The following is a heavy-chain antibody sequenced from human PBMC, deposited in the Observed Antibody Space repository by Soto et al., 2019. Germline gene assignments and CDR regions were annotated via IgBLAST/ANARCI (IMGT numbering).Heavy chain of an antibody. CDR3: ARDLDGLHDDTSGPFPRPG. CDR1: GGSISSDDYY. V-gene: IGHV4-30-4*01. D-gene: IGHD3-22*01. Sequence: PSETLSLTCNVSGGSISSDDYYWSWIRQAPGRGLEWIGYIHSSGSIYYNPSLKSRATMSIDTAGNQFSLKVSSVTVADTAVYYCARDLDGLHDDTSGPFPRPGWGQGTLVTVPQ. CDR2: IHSSGSI. J-gene: IGHJ1*01.